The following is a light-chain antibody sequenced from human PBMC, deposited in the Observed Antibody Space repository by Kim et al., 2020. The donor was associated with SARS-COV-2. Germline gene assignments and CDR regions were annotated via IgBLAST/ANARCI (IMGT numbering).Light chain of an antibody. CDR1: QGISSY. CDR3: QQYYSYPRT. V-gene: IGKV1-8*01. J-gene: IGKJ1*01. CDR2: AAS. Sequence: STGDRVTITCRASQGISSYLAWYQQKPGKAPKLLIYAASTLQSGVPSRFSGSGSGTDFTLTISCLQSEDFATYYCQQYYSYPRTFGQGTKVDIK.